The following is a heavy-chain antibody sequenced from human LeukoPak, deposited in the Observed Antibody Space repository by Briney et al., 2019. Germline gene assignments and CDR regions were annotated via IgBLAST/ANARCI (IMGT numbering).Heavy chain of an antibody. Sequence: ETLSLTCTVSGDSVSSYYWSWIRQPPGKGLEWVGRIKSKTDGGTTDYAAPVKGRFTISRDDSKNTLYLQMNSLKTEDTAVYYCTTDYYDVFDPWGQGTLVTVSS. D-gene: IGHD3-3*01. V-gene: IGHV3-15*01. CDR3: TTDYYDVFDP. J-gene: IGHJ5*02. CDR2: IKSKTDGGTT. CDR1: GDSVSSYY.